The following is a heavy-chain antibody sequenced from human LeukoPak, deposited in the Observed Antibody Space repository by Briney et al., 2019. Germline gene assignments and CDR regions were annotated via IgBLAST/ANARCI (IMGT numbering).Heavy chain of an antibody. Sequence: SETLSLTCTVSGGSISSSSYYWGWIRQPPGKGLEWIGSIYYSGSTYYSPSLKSRVTISVDTSKNQFSLKLSSVTAADTAVYYCARRVSYYDSSGYYYFDYWGQGTLVTVSS. V-gene: IGHV4-39*01. J-gene: IGHJ4*02. CDR3: ARRVSYYDSSGYYYFDY. D-gene: IGHD3-22*01. CDR1: GGSISSSSYY. CDR2: IYYSGST.